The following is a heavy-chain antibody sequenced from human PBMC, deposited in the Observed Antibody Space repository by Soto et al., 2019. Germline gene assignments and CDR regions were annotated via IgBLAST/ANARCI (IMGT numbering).Heavy chain of an antibody. J-gene: IGHJ2*01. V-gene: IGHV4-34*01. CDR3: ARESHDILTGSPWVWYFDL. CDR1: GGSFSGYY. D-gene: IGHD3-9*01. CDR2: INDSGSI. Sequence: QVQLQQWGAGPLRPLETLSLTCGVSGGSFSGYYWAWIRHSPGKGLEWMGEINDSGSINYNPSLTIRISISLDASKNHYPLNLRSVPAAATAVYYCARESHDILTGSPWVWYFDLWGRGTLVTVSS.